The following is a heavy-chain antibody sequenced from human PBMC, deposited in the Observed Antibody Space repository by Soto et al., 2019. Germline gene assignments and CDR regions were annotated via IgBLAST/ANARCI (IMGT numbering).Heavy chain of an antibody. Sequence: PSETLSLTCTVSGGSISSGGYYWSWIRQHPGKGLEWIGYIYYSGSTYYNPSLKSRVTISVDTSKNQFSLKLSSVTAADTAVYYCARGMTLSYYFDYWGQGNLVTVSS. CDR1: GGSISSGGYY. V-gene: IGHV4-31*03. J-gene: IGHJ4*02. D-gene: IGHD2-21*02. CDR2: IYYSGST. CDR3: ARGMTLSYYFDY.